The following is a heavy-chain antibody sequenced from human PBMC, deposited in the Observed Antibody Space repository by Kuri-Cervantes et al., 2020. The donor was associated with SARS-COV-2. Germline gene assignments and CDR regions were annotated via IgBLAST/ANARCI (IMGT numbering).Heavy chain of an antibody. CDR1: GYTFTSYG. V-gene: IGHV1-18*01. CDR2: ISAYNGNT. Sequence: ASVKVSCKASGYTFTSYGISWVRQAPGQGLEWMGWISAYNGNTNYAQKLQGRVTMTTDTSTSTAYMELRSLRSDDTAVYYCARGLAQWLGRYYYYMDVWGKGTTVTVSS. CDR3: ARGLAQWLGRYYYYMDV. J-gene: IGHJ6*03. D-gene: IGHD6-19*01.